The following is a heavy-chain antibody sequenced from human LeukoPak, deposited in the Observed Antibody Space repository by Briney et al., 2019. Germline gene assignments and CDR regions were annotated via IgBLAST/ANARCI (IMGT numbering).Heavy chain of an antibody. D-gene: IGHD2-8*01. V-gene: IGHV3-15*01. CDR3: TIDYQRYCTNGVCYRRYFQH. Sequence: GGSLRLSCAASGFTFSNAWMSWVRQAPGKGLEWVGRIKSKTDGGTTDYAAPVKGRFTISRDDSKNTLYLQMNSLKTEDTAVYYCTIDYQRYCTNGVCYRRYFQHWGQGTLVTVSS. J-gene: IGHJ1*01. CDR2: IKSKTDGGTT. CDR1: GFTFSNAW.